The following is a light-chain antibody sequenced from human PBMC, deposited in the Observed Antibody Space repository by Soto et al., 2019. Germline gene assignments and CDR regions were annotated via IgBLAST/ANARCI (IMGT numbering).Light chain of an antibody. J-gene: IGKJ2*01. V-gene: IGKV3-11*01. CDR3: QQRSNWPPYT. Sequence: EIVLTQSPATLSLSPGERATLSCRASQSVSSSLAWYQQKPGQAPSLLIYDASNRATGIPARFSGSGSGTDFTLTISSLEPEDFAVYYCQQRSNWPPYTFGQGTKLEIK. CDR2: DAS. CDR1: QSVSSS.